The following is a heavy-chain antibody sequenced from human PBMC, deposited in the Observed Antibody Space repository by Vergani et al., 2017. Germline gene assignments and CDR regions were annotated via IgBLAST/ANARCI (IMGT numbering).Heavy chain of an antibody. CDR2: INPNSGGT. CDR3: ARRHYYDSSGYYPFDY. V-gene: IGHV1-2*02. D-gene: IGHD3-22*01. Sequence: QVQLVQSGAEVKKPGASVKVSCKASGYTFTGYYMHWVRQAPGQGLEWMGWINPNSGGTNYAQKFQGRVTMTRDTSISTAYMELSRLRSDDTAVYYCARRHYYDSSGYYPFDYWGQGTLVTVSS. CDR1: GYTFTGYY. J-gene: IGHJ4*02.